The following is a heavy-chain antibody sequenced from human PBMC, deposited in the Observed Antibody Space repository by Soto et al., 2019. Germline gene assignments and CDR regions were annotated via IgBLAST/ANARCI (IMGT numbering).Heavy chain of an antibody. CDR1: GGSISSGGNY. D-gene: IGHD6-13*01. Sequence: SETLSLTCTVSGGSISSGGNYWSWIRQHPGKGLEWNGNIYYNGRTYYNPSLKSRVTISVDTSKNQFSLKLSSVTAADTAVYYCARVFSDSSSFFDPWGQGTLVTVSS. J-gene: IGHJ5*02. V-gene: IGHV4-31*03. CDR3: ARVFSDSSSFFDP. CDR2: IYYNGRT.